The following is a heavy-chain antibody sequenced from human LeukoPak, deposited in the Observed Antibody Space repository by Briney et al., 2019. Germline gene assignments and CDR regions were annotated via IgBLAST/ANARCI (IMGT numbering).Heavy chain of an antibody. V-gene: IGHV4-34*01. CDR2: LNHSGST. Sequence: SETLSLTCAVYGGSFSGYYWSWIRQPPGKGLEWIGELNHSGSTNYNPSLKSRVTISVDTSKNQFSLKLSSVPAADTAVYYCARGKIVVVVAATLSRWFDPWGQGTLVTVSS. D-gene: IGHD2-15*01. J-gene: IGHJ5*02. CDR3: ARGKIVVVVAATLSRWFDP. CDR1: GGSFSGYY.